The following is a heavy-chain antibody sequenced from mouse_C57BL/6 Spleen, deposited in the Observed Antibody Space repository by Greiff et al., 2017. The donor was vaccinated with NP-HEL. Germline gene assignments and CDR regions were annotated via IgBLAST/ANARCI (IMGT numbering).Heavy chain of an antibody. D-gene: IGHD3-2*02. J-gene: IGHJ3*01. Sequence: VKLVESGPELVKPGASVKISCKASGYSFTSYYIHWVKQRPGQGLEWIGWIYPGSGNTKYNEKFKGKATLTADTSSSTAYMQLSSLTSEDSAVYYCARSRDHSSGPFAYWGQGTLVTVSA. CDR3: ARSRDHSSGPFAY. CDR1: GYSFTSYY. CDR2: IYPGSGNT. V-gene: IGHV1-66*01.